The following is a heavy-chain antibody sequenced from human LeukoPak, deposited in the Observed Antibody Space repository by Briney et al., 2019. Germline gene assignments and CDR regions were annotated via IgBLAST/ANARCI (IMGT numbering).Heavy chain of an antibody. Sequence: PGGSLRLSCAASGFTFSNYGMTWVRQAPGRGLEWVSGISNGGTNTYYTDSVKGRFTISRDNAENSLYLQMNSLRAEDTAVYYCAREHYFYHMDGWGEGTTVTVSS. J-gene: IGHJ6*03. CDR3: AREHYFYHMDG. V-gene: IGHV3-21*01. CDR2: ISNGGTNT. CDR1: GFTFSNYG.